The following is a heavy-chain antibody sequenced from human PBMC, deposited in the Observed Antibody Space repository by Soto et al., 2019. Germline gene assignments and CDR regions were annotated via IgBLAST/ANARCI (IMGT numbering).Heavy chain of an antibody. Sequence: QVQLVQSGAEVKKPGSSVKVSCKASGGTFSSYAISWVRQAPGQGLEWMGGIIPIFVTANYAQKFQGRVTITADESTSTAYMELSSLRSEDTAVYYCARADDYGDYGPKYDCDYWGQGTLVTVSS. CDR1: GGTFSSYA. CDR2: IIPIFVTA. V-gene: IGHV1-69*12. J-gene: IGHJ4*02. CDR3: ARADDYGDYGPKYDCDY. D-gene: IGHD4-17*01.